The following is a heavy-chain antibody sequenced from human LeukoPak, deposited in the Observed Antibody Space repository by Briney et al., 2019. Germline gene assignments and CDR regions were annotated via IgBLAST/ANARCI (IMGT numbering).Heavy chain of an antibody. CDR2: ISHTGSAN. J-gene: IGHJ4*02. CDR3: ARVEWVAATQNYYFDY. CDR1: GFTFSSYA. Sequence: GGSLRLSCAASGFTFSSYAMNWVRQAPGKGLEWVSYISHTGSANSYADSMKGRFTISRDSAKNSLYLQMNNLGAEDTAVYYCARVEWVAATQNYYFDYWGQGTLVTVSS. V-gene: IGHV3-48*03. D-gene: IGHD2-15*01.